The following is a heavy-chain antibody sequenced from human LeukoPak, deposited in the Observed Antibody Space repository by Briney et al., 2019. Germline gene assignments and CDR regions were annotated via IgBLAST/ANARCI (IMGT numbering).Heavy chain of an antibody. D-gene: IGHD6-6*01. CDR1: GYSFTSYW. J-gene: IGHJ4*02. CDR2: IYPAESDT. Sequence: ECLKISRKGSGYSFTSYWIGWVCQMPRESVEWMWMIYPAESDTRYSPPFQGQSPFPAAKSISTAYLQWSSLKASDTAMYYCARQDSSSSYFDYWGQGTLVTASS. CDR3: ARQDSSSSYFDY. V-gene: IGHV5-51*01.